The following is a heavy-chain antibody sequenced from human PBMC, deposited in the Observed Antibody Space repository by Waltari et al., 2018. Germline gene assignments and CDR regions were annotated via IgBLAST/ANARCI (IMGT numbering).Heavy chain of an antibody. CDR3: ARLDTAMVTRDAFDI. D-gene: IGHD5-18*01. J-gene: IGHJ3*02. V-gene: IGHV1-2*06. CDR1: GYTFTGYY. CDR2: INPNRGGT. Sequence: QVQLVQSGAEVKKPGASVKVSCKASGYTFTGYYMHWVRQAPGQGLEWMGRINPNRGGTNYAQKFQGRVTMTRDTSISTAYMELSRLRSDDTAVYYCARLDTAMVTRDAFDIWGQGTMVTVSS.